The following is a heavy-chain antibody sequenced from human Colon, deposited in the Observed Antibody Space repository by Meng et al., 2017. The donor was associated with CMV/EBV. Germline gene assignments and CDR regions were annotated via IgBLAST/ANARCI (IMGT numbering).Heavy chain of an antibody. J-gene: IGHJ6*02. CDR2: IWYDGSNK. CDR1: GFTFSSYW. CDR3: AKTVTTNYYYGMDV. D-gene: IGHD4-17*01. V-gene: IGHV3-33*08. Sequence: GESLKISCAASGFTFSSYWMSWVRQAPGKGLEWVAVIWYDGSNKYYADSVKGRFTISRDNSKNTLYLQMNSLRAEDTAVYYCAKTVTTNYYYGMDVWGQGTTVTVSS.